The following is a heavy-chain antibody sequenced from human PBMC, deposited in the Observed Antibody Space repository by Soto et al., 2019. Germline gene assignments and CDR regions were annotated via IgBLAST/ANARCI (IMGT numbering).Heavy chain of an antibody. D-gene: IGHD4-17*01. J-gene: IGHJ4*02. CDR1: GFTFSNAW. V-gene: IGHV3-15*01. CDR2: IKSKTDGGTT. Sequence: PGGSLRLSCAASGFTFSNAWMSWVRQAPGKGLEWVGRIKSKTDGGTTDYAAPVKGRFTISRYDSKNTLYLQMNSLKTEDTAVYYCTTASDYGEHDYWGQGTLVTVSS. CDR3: TTASDYGEHDY.